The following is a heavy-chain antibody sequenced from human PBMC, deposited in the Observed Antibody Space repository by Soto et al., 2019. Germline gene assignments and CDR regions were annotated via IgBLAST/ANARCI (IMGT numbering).Heavy chain of an antibody. D-gene: IGHD3-22*01. J-gene: IGHJ4*02. CDR3: AGGYYDSSGYYHFDY. Sequence: QVQLVQSGAEVKKPGASVKVSCKASGYTFTSYDINWVRQATGQGLEWMGWMNPNSGNTGYAQKFQGRVTMTRNTSXNTAYMELSSLRSEDTAVYYCAGGYYDSSGYYHFDYWGQGTLVTVSS. CDR2: MNPNSGNT. CDR1: GYTFTSYD. V-gene: IGHV1-8*01.